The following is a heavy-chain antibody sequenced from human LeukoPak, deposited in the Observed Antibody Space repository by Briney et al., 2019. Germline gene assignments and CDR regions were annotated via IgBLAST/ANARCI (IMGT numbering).Heavy chain of an antibody. CDR1: GGTFSSYA. CDR2: IIPIFGTA. CDR3: ARASDILTDPFDY. V-gene: IGHV1-69*13. Sequence: GASVKVSCKASGGTFSSYAISWVRQAPGQGLEWMGGIIPIFGTANYAQKFQGRVTITADESTSTAYVELSSLRSEDTAVYYCARASDILTDPFDYWGQGTLVTVSS. D-gene: IGHD3-9*01. J-gene: IGHJ4*02.